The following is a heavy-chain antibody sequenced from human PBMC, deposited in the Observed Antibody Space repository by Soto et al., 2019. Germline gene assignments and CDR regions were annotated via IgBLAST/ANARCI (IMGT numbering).Heavy chain of an antibody. J-gene: IGHJ6*02. CDR2: ISGSGGST. D-gene: IGHD3-16*01. V-gene: IGHV3-23*01. Sequence: GGSLRLSXAASGFTFSSYAMSWVRQAPGKGLEWVSAISGSGGSTYYADSVKGRFTISRDNSKNTLYLQMNSLRAEDTAVYYCAKDRLGRLYYYGMDVWGQGTTVTVS. CDR1: GFTFSSYA. CDR3: AKDRLGRLYYYGMDV.